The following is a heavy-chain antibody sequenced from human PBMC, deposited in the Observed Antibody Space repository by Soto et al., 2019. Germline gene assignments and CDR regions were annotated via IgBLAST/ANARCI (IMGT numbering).Heavy chain of an antibody. CDR2: ISAYNGNT. Sequence: QVQLVQSGAEVKKPGASVKVSCKASGYTFTSYGISWVRQAPGQGLEWMGWISAYNGNTNYAQKLQGRVTMTTDTSTITAYMELRSLRSDDTAVYCCARGGTAQYDFWSGYRYYFDYWGQGTLVTVSS. D-gene: IGHD3-3*01. CDR1: GYTFTSYG. J-gene: IGHJ4*02. CDR3: ARGGTAQYDFWSGYRYYFDY. V-gene: IGHV1-18*01.